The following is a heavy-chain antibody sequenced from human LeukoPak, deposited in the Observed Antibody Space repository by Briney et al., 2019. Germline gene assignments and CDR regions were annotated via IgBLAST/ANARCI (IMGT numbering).Heavy chain of an antibody. CDR1: GGSFSGYY. V-gene: IGHV4-34*01. CDR3: ARGGRIAAAGRRRGYFDY. CDR2: INHSGST. D-gene: IGHD6-13*01. J-gene: IGHJ4*02. Sequence: PSETLSLTCAVYGGSFSGYYWSWIRQPPGKGLEWIGEINHSGSTNYNPSLKSRVTISVDTSKNQFSLKLSSVTAADTAVYYCARGGRIAAAGRRRGYFDYWGQGTLVTVSS.